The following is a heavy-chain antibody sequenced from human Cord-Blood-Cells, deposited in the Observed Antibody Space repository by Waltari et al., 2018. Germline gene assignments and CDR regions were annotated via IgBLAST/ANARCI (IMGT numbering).Heavy chain of an antibody. D-gene: IGHD6-19*01. CDR2: ISGSGGST. V-gene: IGHV3-23*04. CDR3: AKDRRGGWYDY. J-gene: IGHJ4*02. CDR1: GFTFSSYA. Sequence: EVQLVESGGGLVQPGGSLRLSCAASGFTFSSYAMSWVRQAPGTGLDWGLAISGSGGSTYDSDSVKGRFTITRDNSKNTLYLQMNSLRAEDTAVYYCAKDRRGGWYDYWGQGTLVTVSS.